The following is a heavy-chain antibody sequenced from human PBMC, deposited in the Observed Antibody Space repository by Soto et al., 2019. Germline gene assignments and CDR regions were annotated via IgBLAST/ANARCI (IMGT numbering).Heavy chain of an antibody. J-gene: IGHJ6*02. D-gene: IGHD3-10*01. CDR3: AREGWFGELLSFDYYGMDV. CDR2: TYYRSKWYN. CDR1: GYSVSGNSAA. Sequence: QTLSLTWAISGYSVSGNSAAWNLIRQSPSRGLEWLGRTYYRSKWYNDYAVSVKSRITINPDTSKNQFSLQLNSVTPEDTAVYYCAREGWFGELLSFDYYGMDVWGQGTTVTVSS. V-gene: IGHV6-1*01.